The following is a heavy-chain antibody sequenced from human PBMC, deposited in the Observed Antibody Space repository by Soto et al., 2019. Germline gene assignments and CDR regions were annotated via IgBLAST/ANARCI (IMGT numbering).Heavy chain of an antibody. CDR3: ARGRPPPGQFTFGY. CDR1: GGSFSGYY. CDR2: INHSGST. V-gene: IGHV4-34*01. D-gene: IGHD3-16*01. Sequence: SETLSLTCAVYGGSFSGYYWSWIRQPPGKGLEWIGEINHSGSTNYNPSLKSRVTISVDTSKNQFSLKLSSVTAADTAVYYCARGRPPPGQFTFGYWGGGT. J-gene: IGHJ4*02.